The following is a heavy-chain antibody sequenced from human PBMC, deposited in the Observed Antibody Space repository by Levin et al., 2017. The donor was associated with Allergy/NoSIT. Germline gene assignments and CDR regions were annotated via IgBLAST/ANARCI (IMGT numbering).Heavy chain of an antibody. CDR2: IYYSGRT. CDR1: GGSISGGGYH. D-gene: IGHD2-2*03. J-gene: IGHJ4*02. CDR3: AREDGSTFDF. Sequence: SQTLSLTCTVSGGSISGGGYHWTWIRQHPEKGLEWIGYIYYSGRTFYNPSLKSRLMISVDTSKNQFSLNVSSVTAADTAVYYSAREDGSTFDFWGQGALVTVAS. V-gene: IGHV4-31*03.